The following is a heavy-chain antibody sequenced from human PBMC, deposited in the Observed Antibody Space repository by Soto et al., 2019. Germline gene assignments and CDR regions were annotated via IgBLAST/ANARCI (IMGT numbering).Heavy chain of an antibody. Sequence: EEQLLESGGGLVQPGGSLRLSCAASGFTFSNYAMSWVRQAPGKGLEWVSAMSGGGGSPSYADSVKGRFTISRDNSKNTVYLHMNRLRAEDKGLYYCARGGGLNQLLSGSDHWGQGTLVTVSS. CDR3: ARGGGLNQLLSGSDH. CDR1: GFTFSNYA. J-gene: IGHJ4*02. D-gene: IGHD1-26*01. CDR2: MSGGGGSP. V-gene: IGHV3-23*01.